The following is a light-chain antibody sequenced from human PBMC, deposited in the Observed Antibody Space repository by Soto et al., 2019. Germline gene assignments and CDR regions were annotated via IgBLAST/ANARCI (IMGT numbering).Light chain of an antibody. CDR2: DVS. V-gene: IGLV2-11*01. Sequence: QSALTQPRSVSGSPGQSVTISCTGTSSDVGDYNYVSWYQQYPGKAPKLVIYDVSKRPSGVPDRFSGSKSGNTASLTISGHQAEDEDDYYCCSFAGSYTFWVFGGGTKVTVL. J-gene: IGLJ3*02. CDR1: SSDVGDYNY. CDR3: CSFAGSYTFWV.